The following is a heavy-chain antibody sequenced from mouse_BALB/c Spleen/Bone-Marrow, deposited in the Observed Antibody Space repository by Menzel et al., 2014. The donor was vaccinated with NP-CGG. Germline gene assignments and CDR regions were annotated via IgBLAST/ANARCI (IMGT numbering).Heavy chain of an antibody. CDR2: INPDSSTI. CDR1: GFDFSSYW. D-gene: IGHD1-2*01. V-gene: IGHV4-1*02. J-gene: IGHJ3*01. CDR3: TRLHYYGYSAY. Sequence: VQLVESGGGLVQPGGSLKLSCAASGFDFSSYWMSWVRQAPGKGLEWIGEINPDSSTINYTPSLKDKFIISRVNAKNTLFLQKSKVRSEDTALYYCTRLHYYGYSAYWGQGTLVTVST.